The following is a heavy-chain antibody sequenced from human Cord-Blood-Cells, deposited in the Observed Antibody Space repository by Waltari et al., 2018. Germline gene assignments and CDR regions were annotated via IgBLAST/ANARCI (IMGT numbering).Heavy chain of an antibody. D-gene: IGHD3-10*01. CDR1: GYTFTGYD. Sequence: QVQLVQSGAEVKKPGASVKVPCQASGYTFTGYDIHLVRTAPGQGLEWMGWINPNSGGTNYAQKFQGRVTMTRDTSISTAYMELSRLRSDDTAVYYCARDRIWGYDAFDIWGQGTMVTVSS. J-gene: IGHJ3*02. V-gene: IGHV1-2*02. CDR3: ARDRIWGYDAFDI. CDR2: INPNSGGT.